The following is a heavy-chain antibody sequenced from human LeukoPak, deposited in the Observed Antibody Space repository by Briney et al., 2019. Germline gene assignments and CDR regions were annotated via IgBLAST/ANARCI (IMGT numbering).Heavy chain of an antibody. V-gene: IGHV4-59*01. CDR3: ARTTEAHSWRTRYYDYYMDV. J-gene: IGHJ6*03. D-gene: IGHD6-13*01. CDR1: GGFISSYY. Sequence: SETLSLTCTVSGGFISSYYWSWILQPPGKGLEWIGYIYYSGNTNYNPSLKSQVTVSVDTSKNHFSLKLSSVTAADTAVYYCARTTEAHSWRTRYYDYYMDVWGKGTTVTASS. CDR2: IYYSGNT.